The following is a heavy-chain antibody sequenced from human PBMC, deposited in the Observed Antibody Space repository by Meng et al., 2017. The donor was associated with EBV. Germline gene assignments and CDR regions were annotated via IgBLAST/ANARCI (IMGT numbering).Heavy chain of an antibody. CDR3: AHIIAARPFDY. Sequence: FKESGPAPVKHTPTHTLTCTFAGFLLSTRGVGVGWIRQPPGKALEWLALIYWDDDKRYSPSLKSRLTITKDTSKNQVVLTMTNMDPVDAATYYCAHIIAARPFDYWGQGTLVTVSS. J-gene: IGHJ4*02. CDR2: IYWDDDK. V-gene: IGHV2-5*02. CDR1: GFLLSTRGVG. D-gene: IGHD6-6*01.